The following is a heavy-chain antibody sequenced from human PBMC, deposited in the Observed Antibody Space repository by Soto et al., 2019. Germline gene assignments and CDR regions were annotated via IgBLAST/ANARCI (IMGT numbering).Heavy chain of an antibody. J-gene: IGHJ3*02. V-gene: IGHV4-61*01. CDR1: GGSVSSGSYY. Sequence: PSETLSLTCTVPGGSVSSGSYYWSWIRQPPGKGLEWIGYIYYSGSTNYNPSLKSRVTISVDTSKNQFSLKLSSVTAADTAVYYCARAGGITMIVVALSDTFDIWGQGTMVTVSS. CDR2: IYYSGST. CDR3: ARAGGITMIVVALSDTFDI. D-gene: IGHD3-22*01.